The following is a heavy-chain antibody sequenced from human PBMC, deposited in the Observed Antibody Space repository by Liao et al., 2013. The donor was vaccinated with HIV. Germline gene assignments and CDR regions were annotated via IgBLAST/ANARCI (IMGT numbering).Heavy chain of an antibody. J-gene: IGHJ1*01. V-gene: IGHV4-61*02. Sequence: QVQLQESGPGLVKPSQTLSLTCTVSGGSISSGSYYWSWIRQPAGKGLEWIGRIYTSGSTNYNPSLKSRVTISVDTSKNQFSLKLSSVTAADTAVYYCARVPTLYCSSISCYREYFQHWGQGTLVTVSS. CDR1: GGSISSGSYY. D-gene: IGHD2-2*01. CDR3: ARVPTLYCSSISCYREYFQH. CDR2: IYTSGST.